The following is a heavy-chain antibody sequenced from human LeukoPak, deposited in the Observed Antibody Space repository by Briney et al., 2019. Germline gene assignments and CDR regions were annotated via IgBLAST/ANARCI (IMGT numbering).Heavy chain of an antibody. CDR1: GFTFSNAW. V-gene: IGHV3-15*01. CDR3: TTDAPSPEWELLLNY. Sequence: GGSLRLSCAASGFTFSNAWMSWDRQAAGKVLEWVGRIKSKTDGGTTDYAAPVEGRFTISRDDSKNTLYLQMNSLKTEDTAVYYCTTDAPSPEWELLLNYWGQGTLVTVSS. CDR2: IKSKTDGGTT. J-gene: IGHJ4*02. D-gene: IGHD1-26*01.